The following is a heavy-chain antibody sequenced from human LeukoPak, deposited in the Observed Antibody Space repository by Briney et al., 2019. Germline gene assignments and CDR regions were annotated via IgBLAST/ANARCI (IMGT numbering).Heavy chain of an antibody. Sequence: GGSLTLSCVAPGLIFSNYGMHWVRQAPGKGLDWVSFIRYDGNEKQYADSMRGRVTISRDNSKGTLFLQMTSLRPGDTAVYYCAKAYGSRLLKGDHQNMDVWGKGTTVIVFS. CDR1: GLIFSNYG. CDR3: AKAYGSRLLKGDHQNMDV. V-gene: IGHV3-30*02. J-gene: IGHJ6*04. CDR2: IRYDGNEK. D-gene: IGHD2-21*02.